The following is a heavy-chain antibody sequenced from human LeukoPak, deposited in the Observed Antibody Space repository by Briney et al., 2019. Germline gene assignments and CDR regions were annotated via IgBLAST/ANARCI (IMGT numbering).Heavy chain of an antibody. CDR3: AKDLDSYGSLYYFDY. D-gene: IGHD5-18*01. CDR1: GFTFSSYG. V-gene: IGHV3-30*18. Sequence: GGSLRLSCAASGFTFSSYGMHWVRQAPGKGLEWVPVISYDGSNKYYADSVKGRFTISRDNSKNTLYLQMNSLRAEDTAVYYCAKDLDSYGSLYYFDYWGQGTLVTVSS. CDR2: ISYDGSNK. J-gene: IGHJ4*02.